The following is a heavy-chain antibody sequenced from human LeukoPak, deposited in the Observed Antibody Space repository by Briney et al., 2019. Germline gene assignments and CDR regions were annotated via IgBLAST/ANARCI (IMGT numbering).Heavy chain of an antibody. CDR2: IYYSGST. J-gene: IGHJ4*02. V-gene: IGHV4-39*07. D-gene: IGHD5-12*01. CDR3: ASGMVARFDY. Sequence: PSETLSLTCTVSGGSISSSSYYWGWIRQPPGKGLEWIGSIYYSGSTYYNPSLKSRVTISIDTSKNQFSLKLTSVSAADTAVYYCASGMVARFDYWGQGTLVTVSS. CDR1: GGSISSSSYY.